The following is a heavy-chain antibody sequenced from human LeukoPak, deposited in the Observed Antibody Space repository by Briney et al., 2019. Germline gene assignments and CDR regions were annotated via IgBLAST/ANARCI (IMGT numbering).Heavy chain of an antibody. CDR3: ARHLSGVTGYTYGRGIDY. CDR1: GFTFSSYW. Sequence: PGGSLRLSCVASGFTFSSYWMSWVRQAPGKGLEWVANIKQDGSEKYYVDSVKGRFTISRDNAKKSLYLQMNSLRAEDTAVYYCARHLSGVTGYTYGRGIDYWGQGTLVTVSS. V-gene: IGHV3-7*01. D-gene: IGHD5-18*01. CDR2: IKQDGSEK. J-gene: IGHJ4*02.